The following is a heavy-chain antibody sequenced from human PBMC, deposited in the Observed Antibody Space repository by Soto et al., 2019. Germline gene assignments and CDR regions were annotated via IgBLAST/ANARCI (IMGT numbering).Heavy chain of an antibody. Sequence: QVQLVQSGAEVKKPWASVKVSCKASGYTFTSYDINWERQATGQGLEWMGWMNPNSGNTGYAQKFQGRGTSNSNPSISTAYMELSSLRSEDTAVYYCARGEGNWEYYYYGMDVWGQGTTVTVSS. CDR2: MNPNSGNT. D-gene: IGHD7-27*01. CDR1: GYTFTSYD. CDR3: ARGEGNWEYYYYGMDV. V-gene: IGHV1-8*01. J-gene: IGHJ6*02.